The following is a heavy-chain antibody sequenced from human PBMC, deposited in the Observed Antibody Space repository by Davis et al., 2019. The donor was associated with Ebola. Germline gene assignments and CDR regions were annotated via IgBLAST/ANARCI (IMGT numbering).Heavy chain of an antibody. CDR2: LTWDGGSI. J-gene: IGHJ4*02. D-gene: IGHD3-10*01. Sequence: GGSLRLSCAASGFTFGHYAMHWVRQAPGKGLEWVSGLTWDGGSIGYADSVKGRFTISRDNARNSLYLQMNSLRAEDTAVYYCARVGEALDYWGQGTLVTVSS. V-gene: IGHV3-9*01. CDR3: ARVGEALDY. CDR1: GFTFGHYA.